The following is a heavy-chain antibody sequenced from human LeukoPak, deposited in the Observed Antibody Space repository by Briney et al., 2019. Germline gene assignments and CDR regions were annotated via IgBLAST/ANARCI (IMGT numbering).Heavy chain of an antibody. Sequence: ASVKVSCKASGYTFTSYGISWVRQAPGQGLEWMGWISAYNGNTNYAQKLQGRVTMTTDTSTSTAYMELRSLRSDDTAVYYCARGNYDILTATYYYGMDVWGQGTTVTVSS. CDR1: GYTFTSYG. CDR2: ISAYNGNT. V-gene: IGHV1-18*01. D-gene: IGHD3-9*01. J-gene: IGHJ6*02. CDR3: ARGNYDILTATYYYGMDV.